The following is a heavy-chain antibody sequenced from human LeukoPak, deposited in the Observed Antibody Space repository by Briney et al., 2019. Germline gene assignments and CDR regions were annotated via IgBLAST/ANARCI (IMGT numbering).Heavy chain of an antibody. Sequence: GRSLRLSCAASGFTFSSYGMHWVRQAPGKGLEWVAVIWYDESNKYYADSVKGRFTISRDNSKNTLYLQMNSLRAEDTAVYYCARGSGLGLRFLEWLSKSDYYYYYMDVWGKGTTVTVSS. CDR2: IWYDESNK. J-gene: IGHJ6*03. D-gene: IGHD3-3*01. CDR3: ARGSGLGLRFLEWLSKSDYYYYYMDV. CDR1: GFTFSSYG. V-gene: IGHV3-33*01.